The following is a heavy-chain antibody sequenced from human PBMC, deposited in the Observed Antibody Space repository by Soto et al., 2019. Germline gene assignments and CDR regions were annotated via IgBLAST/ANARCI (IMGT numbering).Heavy chain of an antibody. CDR1: GFTFSSYA. J-gene: IGHJ2*01. CDR3: VKGVGATMVGWYFDL. Sequence: VQLVESEGGLVQPGGSLRLSCSASGFTFSSYALYWVRQAPGTGLEYVSAISSNGGTTYYADSVRGRFTISRENSKNTLYFQMSSLRVEDTAVYYCVKGVGATMVGWYFDLWGRGTLVTVSS. D-gene: IGHD1-26*01. V-gene: IGHV3-64D*08. CDR2: ISSNGGTT.